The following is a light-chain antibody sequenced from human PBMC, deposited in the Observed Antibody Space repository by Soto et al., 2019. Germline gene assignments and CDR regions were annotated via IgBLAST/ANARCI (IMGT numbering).Light chain of an antibody. CDR1: SSNIGAGYD. Sequence: QSVLTQPPSVFGAPGQRVTISCTGSSSNIGAGYDVHWYQQLPGTAPKLLIYGNSNRPSGVPDRFSGSKSGTSASLAITGLKAEDEADYYCQSYDSSLSGSVVFGGGTKLTVL. V-gene: IGLV1-40*01. CDR3: QSYDSSLSGSVV. CDR2: GNS. J-gene: IGLJ2*01.